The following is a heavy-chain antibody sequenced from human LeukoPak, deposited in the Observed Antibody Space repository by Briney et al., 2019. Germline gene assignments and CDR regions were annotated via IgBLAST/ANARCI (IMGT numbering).Heavy chain of an antibody. V-gene: IGHV3-7*01. J-gene: IGHJ4*02. CDR1: GFSVSSNY. CDR2: IKQDGS. Sequence: GGSLRLSCAASGFSVSSNYVSWVRQAPGKGLEWVANIKQDGSDVDSVKGRFTISRDDAKNSLYLQMNSLRAEDTAVYYCARLYQHDSSTYRPVDYWGQGTLVSVSS. CDR3: ARLYQHDSSTYRPVDY. D-gene: IGHD3-22*01.